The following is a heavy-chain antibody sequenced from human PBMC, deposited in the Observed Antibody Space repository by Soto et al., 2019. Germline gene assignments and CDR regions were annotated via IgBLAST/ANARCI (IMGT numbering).Heavy chain of an antibody. Sequence: LRLSCAASGFTFSDYYMSWIRQAPGKGLEWVSYISSSGSTIYYADSVKGRFTISRDNAKNSLYLQMNSLRAEDTAVYYCARVRYYDSSGYYYGYYFDYWGQGTLVTVSS. CDR1: GFTFSDYY. D-gene: IGHD3-22*01. CDR2: ISSSGSTI. V-gene: IGHV3-11*01. J-gene: IGHJ4*02. CDR3: ARVRYYDSSGYYYGYYFDY.